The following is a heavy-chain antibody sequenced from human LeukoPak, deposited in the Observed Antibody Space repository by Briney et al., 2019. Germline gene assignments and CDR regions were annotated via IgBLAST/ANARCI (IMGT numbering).Heavy chain of an antibody. CDR2: INNDGSSA. CDR3: ARRDYYYGVDV. CDR1: GFTFNNYW. V-gene: IGHV3-74*01. Sequence: SGGSLRLSCAASGFTFNNYWIHWVRQVPGKGLVWVSRINNDGSSASYVDSVKGRFTISRDNAKNTLFLQMNSLRAEDTAVYYCARRDYYYGVDVWGQGTSVTVSS. J-gene: IGHJ6*02.